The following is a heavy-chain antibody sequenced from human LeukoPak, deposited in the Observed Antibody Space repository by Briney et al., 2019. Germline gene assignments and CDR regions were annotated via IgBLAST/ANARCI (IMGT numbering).Heavy chain of an antibody. CDR1: GYTFTGQY. CDR2: FYSEDGGT. Sequence: ASVKVSRMGSGYTFTGQYMHWVRPAPGKGVAWMGGFYSEDGGTIYPQRFQGRVTMTEDTSTDKDYMELSSLRSEDTAVYYCATFDHYGDDGYWGQGTRVTVSS. D-gene: IGHD4-17*01. V-gene: IGHV1-24*01. J-gene: IGHJ4*02. CDR3: ATFDHYGDDGY.